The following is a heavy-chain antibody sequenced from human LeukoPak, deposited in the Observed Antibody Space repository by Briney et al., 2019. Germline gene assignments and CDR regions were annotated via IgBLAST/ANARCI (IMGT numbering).Heavy chain of an antibody. D-gene: IGHD6-19*01. CDR1: GFTFDDYA. V-gene: IGHV3-9*03. CDR2: ISWNSGSI. CDR3: AKESSSGYYFDY. J-gene: IGHJ4*02. Sequence: GRSLRLSCAASGFTFDDYAMHWVRQAPGKGLEWVSGISWNSGSIGYADSVKGRITISRDNAKNSLYLQMNSLRAEDMALYYCAKESSSGYYFDYWGQGTLVTVSS.